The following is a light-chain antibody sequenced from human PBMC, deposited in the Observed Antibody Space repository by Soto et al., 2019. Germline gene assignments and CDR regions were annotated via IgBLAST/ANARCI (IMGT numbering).Light chain of an antibody. Sequence: ETVMTQSPGTLSVSLGERATLSCRASQSVSIHLAWYQQKPGQAPRLLIYDTSTRATGIPARFSGSGPGTEFTLTISSLQSEDFAVYYCQQYSNWPPITFGQGTRLEIK. CDR3: QQYSNWPPIT. CDR1: QSVSIH. J-gene: IGKJ5*01. V-gene: IGKV3-15*01. CDR2: DTS.